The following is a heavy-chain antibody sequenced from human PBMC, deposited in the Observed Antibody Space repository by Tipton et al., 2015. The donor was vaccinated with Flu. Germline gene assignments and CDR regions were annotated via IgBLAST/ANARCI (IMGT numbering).Heavy chain of an antibody. CDR1: GDSISSYY. D-gene: IGHD4-11*01. V-gene: IGHV4-59*08. J-gene: IGHJ6*02. CDR3: ARSHDYSIYYYYGMDV. Sequence: LRLSCTVSGDSISSYYWSWIRQPPGKGLEWIGYIYYSGSTNYNPSLKSRVTISVDTSKNQFSLKLSSVTAADTAVYYCARSHDYSIYYYYGMDVWGQGTTVTVSS. CDR2: IYYSGST.